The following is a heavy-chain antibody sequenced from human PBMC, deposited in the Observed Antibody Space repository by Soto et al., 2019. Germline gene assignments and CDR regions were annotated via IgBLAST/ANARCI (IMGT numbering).Heavy chain of an antibody. V-gene: IGHV3-30-3*01. CDR3: ASVGRLHYFDY. D-gene: IGHD4-17*01. J-gene: IGHJ4*02. CDR1: GFTFSSYA. Sequence: QVQLVESGGGVVQPGRSLRLSCAASGFTFSSYAMHWVRQAPGKGLEWVAVISYDGSNKYYADSGKGRFTISRDNSKNTLFLQMNSLRAEDTAVYYCASVGRLHYFDYWGQGTLVTVSS. CDR2: ISYDGSNK.